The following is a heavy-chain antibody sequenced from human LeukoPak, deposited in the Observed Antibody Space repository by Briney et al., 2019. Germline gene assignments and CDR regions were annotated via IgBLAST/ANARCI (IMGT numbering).Heavy chain of an antibody. CDR3: ARSSARLYDSSGYYLY. J-gene: IGHJ4*02. CDR2: ISGSGGST. D-gene: IGHD3-22*01. Sequence: PGGSLRLSCAASGFTFSSYAMSWVRQAPGKGLEWVSAISGSGGSTYYADSVKGRFTISRDNSKNTLYLQMNSLRAEDTAVYYCARSSARLYDSSGYYLYWGQGTLVTVSS. V-gene: IGHV3-23*01. CDR1: GFTFSSYA.